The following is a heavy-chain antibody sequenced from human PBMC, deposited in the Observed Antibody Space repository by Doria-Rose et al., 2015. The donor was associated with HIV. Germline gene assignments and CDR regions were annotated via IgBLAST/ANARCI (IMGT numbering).Heavy chain of an antibody. CDR2: TYYTGTS. V-gene: IGHV4-31*03. CDR3: ARMGSYRELDY. D-gene: IGHD3-3*01. J-gene: IGHJ4*02. CDR1: GASVSSRGYY. Sequence: LPCSVSGASVSSRGYYWNWIRQVPGKGLESLGYTYYTGTSDYSPSLKSRLNMAVDTSKNQFSLKLSFVTVADTAVYYCARMGSYRELDYWGQGALVTVSA.